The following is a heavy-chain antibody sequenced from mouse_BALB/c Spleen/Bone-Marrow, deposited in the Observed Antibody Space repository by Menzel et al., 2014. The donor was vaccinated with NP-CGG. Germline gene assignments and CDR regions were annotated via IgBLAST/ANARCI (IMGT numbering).Heavy chain of an antibody. J-gene: IGHJ2*01. Sequence: LVESGRGLVQPGGSLKLSCAASGFTFSSYGMSWVRQTPDKRLELVASINSNGGSTYYPDSVKGRFTISRDNAKKTLSLQMSSLKSDDTAVYYCARGNYGNYVDYFDYWGQGTTLTVSS. CDR3: ARGNYGNYVDYFDY. D-gene: IGHD2-1*01. V-gene: IGHV5-6-3*01. CDR1: GFTFSSYG. CDR2: INSNGGST.